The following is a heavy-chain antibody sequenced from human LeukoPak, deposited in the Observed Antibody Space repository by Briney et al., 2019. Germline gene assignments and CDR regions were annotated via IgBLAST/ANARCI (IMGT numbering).Heavy chain of an antibody. V-gene: IGHV1-8*01. CDR2: MNPNSGNR. CDR3: ARGSGGVAVAGNGFLSYYYYMDV. CDR1: GYTFTSYD. J-gene: IGHJ6*03. Sequence: ASVKVSCKASGYTFTSYDINWVRQATGQGVEWMGWMNPNSGNRGYAQKFQGRVTMTRNASISTAYMALSSLRSADTAVYYCARGSGGVAVAGNGFLSYYYYMDVWGKGTTVTVSS. D-gene: IGHD6-19*01.